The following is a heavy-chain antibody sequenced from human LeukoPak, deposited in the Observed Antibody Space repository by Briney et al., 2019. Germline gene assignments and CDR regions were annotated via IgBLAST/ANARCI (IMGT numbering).Heavy chain of an antibody. D-gene: IGHD5-12*01. V-gene: IGHV3-30*02. CDR3: AKEGDEFRGYLDV. CDR2: IHNDGTMG. J-gene: IGHJ6*04. CDR1: GFTFSRLG. Sequence: GGSLRLSCATSGFTFSRLGMQWVRQAPGKGLEWVAVIHNDGTMGQYADSVKGRFTISKDFSRNTLHLQMHSLRDDDTAVYYCAKEGDEFRGYLDVWGKGPTVTVSS.